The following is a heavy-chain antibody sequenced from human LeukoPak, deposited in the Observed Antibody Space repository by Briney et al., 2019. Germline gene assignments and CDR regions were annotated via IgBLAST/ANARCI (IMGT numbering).Heavy chain of an antibody. Sequence: GGSLRLSCAASVFIFTDYGMHGVRPAPAKGLDWLSFIRYDGSDQYYADSVKGRFTISRYNSMNTLHLQMNSLTSEDTAVYYCAKEGTASKPSDLERWGQGILVTVS. CDR1: VFIFTDYG. CDR3: AKEGTASKPSDLER. V-gene: IGHV3-30*02. CDR2: IRYDGSDQ. D-gene: IGHD1/OR15-1a*01. J-gene: IGHJ4*02.